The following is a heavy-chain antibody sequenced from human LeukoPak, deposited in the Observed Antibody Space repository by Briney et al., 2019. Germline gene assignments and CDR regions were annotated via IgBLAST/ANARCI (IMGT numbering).Heavy chain of an antibody. D-gene: IGHD3-10*01. Sequence: SGGSLRLSCEASGFTFSSYAMHWVRQAPGKGLEWVAVTSYDGSNKYYADAVKGRFTISRDNSKNTLYLQMNTLRPEDTAVYCCARDREYYYESYGMDVWGQGTTVTVSS. CDR3: ARDREYYYESYGMDV. CDR1: GFTFSSYA. V-gene: IGHV3-30-3*01. J-gene: IGHJ6*02. CDR2: TSYDGSNK.